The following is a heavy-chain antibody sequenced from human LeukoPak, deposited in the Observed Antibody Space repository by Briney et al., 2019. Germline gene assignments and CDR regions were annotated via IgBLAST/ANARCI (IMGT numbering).Heavy chain of an antibody. CDR2: IRYDGSNK. Sequence: GGSLKLSCAASGFTFGSYGMHWVRQAPGKGLEWVAFIRYDGSNKYYADSVKGRFTISRDNSKNTLYLQMNSLRAEGTAVYYCAKGATVAGLLTDYWGQGTLVTVSS. CDR1: GFTFGSYG. D-gene: IGHD6-19*01. CDR3: AKGATVAGLLTDY. J-gene: IGHJ4*02. V-gene: IGHV3-30*02.